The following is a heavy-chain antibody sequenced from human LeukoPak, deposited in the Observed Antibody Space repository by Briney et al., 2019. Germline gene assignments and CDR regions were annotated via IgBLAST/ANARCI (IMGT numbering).Heavy chain of an antibody. V-gene: IGHV4-4*07. CDR1: GGSINNYY. CDR2: IYSSGST. D-gene: IGHD5-12*01. J-gene: IGHJ4*02. CDR3: ARDGYSGSDAL. Sequence: SETLSLTCTVSGGSINNYYWSWIRQPAGKGLEWIGLIYSSGSTSYNPSLKSRVTMSVDTSKKQFSLRLSSVTAADTAVYYCARDGYSGSDALWGQGTLVTVSS.